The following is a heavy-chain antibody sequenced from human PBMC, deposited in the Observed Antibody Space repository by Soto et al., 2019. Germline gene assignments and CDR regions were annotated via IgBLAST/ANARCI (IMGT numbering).Heavy chain of an antibody. Sequence: TLSLTCNVSGASVTNDLYFWTWLRQSPGTGLEWLGSIFYSGNTNVNPSLEGRLTMSISTSKNLFSLQLTSVAAADAAVYFCARGIKFVPSTRWAHFDFWGQGALVTVSS. J-gene: IGHJ4*02. CDR3: ARGIKFVPSTRWAHFDF. D-gene: IGHD1-26*01. CDR2: IFYSGNT. V-gene: IGHV4-61*01. CDR1: GASVTNDLYF.